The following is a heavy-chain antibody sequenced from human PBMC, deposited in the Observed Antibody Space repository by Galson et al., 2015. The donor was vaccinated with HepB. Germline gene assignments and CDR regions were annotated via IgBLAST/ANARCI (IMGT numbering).Heavy chain of an antibody. CDR3: ARATLRGVIINNWFDP. CDR2: IDPSDSYT. D-gene: IGHD3-10*01. V-gene: IGHV5-10-1*01. CDR1: GYSFPSYW. Sequence: QSGAEVKKPGESLRISCKGSGYSFPSYWISWVRQMPGKGLEWMGRIDPSDSYTNYSPSFQGHVTISADKSISTAYLQWSSLKASDTAMYYCARATLRGVIINNWFDPWGQGTLVTVSS. J-gene: IGHJ5*02.